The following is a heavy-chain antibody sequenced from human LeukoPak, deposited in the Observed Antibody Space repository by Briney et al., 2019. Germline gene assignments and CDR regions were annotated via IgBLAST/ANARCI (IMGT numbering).Heavy chain of an antibody. D-gene: IGHD6-19*01. Sequence: AASVKVSCKASAYTFTSYAMNWVRQAPGQGLEWMGRINPNSGGTNYAQKFQGRVTMTRDTSISTAYMELSRLRSDDTAVYYCAREAPQYSSGWYYDYYYYYGMDVWGQGTTVTVSS. V-gene: IGHV1-2*06. CDR1: AYTFTSYA. CDR3: AREAPQYSSGWYYDYYYYYGMDV. J-gene: IGHJ6*02. CDR2: INPNSGGT.